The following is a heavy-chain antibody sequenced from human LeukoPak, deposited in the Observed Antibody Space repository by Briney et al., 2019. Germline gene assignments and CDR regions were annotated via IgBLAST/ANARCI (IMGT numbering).Heavy chain of an antibody. CDR3: ARDPYYDFWSGYYLYYYGMDV. Sequence: PGGSLRLSCEASGFTFSSYSMNWVRQAPGKGLEWVSSISSSSSYIYYADSVKGRFTISRDNAKNSLYLQMNSLRAEDTAVYYCARDPYYDFWSGYYLYYYGMDVWGQGTTVTVSS. D-gene: IGHD3-3*01. J-gene: IGHJ6*02. CDR2: ISSSSSYI. CDR1: GFTFSSYS. V-gene: IGHV3-21*01.